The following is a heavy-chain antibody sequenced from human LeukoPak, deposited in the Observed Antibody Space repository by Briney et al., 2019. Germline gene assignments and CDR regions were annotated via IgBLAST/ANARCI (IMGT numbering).Heavy chain of an antibody. Sequence: SETLSLTCAVSGGSISCSNWWSWVRQPPGKGLEWIGEIYHSGSTNYNPSLKSRVTISVDKSKNQFSLKLSSVTAADTAVYYCARVRDGWGQAYYFDYWGQGTLVTVSS. D-gene: IGHD7-27*01. CDR3: ARVRDGWGQAYYFDY. J-gene: IGHJ4*02. V-gene: IGHV4-4*02. CDR2: IYHSGST. CDR1: GGSISCSNW.